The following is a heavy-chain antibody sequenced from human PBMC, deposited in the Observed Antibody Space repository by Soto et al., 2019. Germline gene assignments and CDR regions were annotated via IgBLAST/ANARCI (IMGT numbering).Heavy chain of an antibody. CDR3: ARKTLNSGSRGCMDY. J-gene: IGHJ4*02. CDR2: TSYDGGHK. V-gene: IGHV3-30-3*01. CDR1: GFTFSTYA. D-gene: IGHD1-26*01. Sequence: QVQLVESGGGVVQPGRSLRLSCAASGFTFSTYAMYWVRQAPGEGLDWVAVTSYDGGHKYYADSVRGRFTISRDNSKNTLYLHMNSLRDDDTAVYYCARKTLNSGSRGCMDYWGQGTLVTVSS.